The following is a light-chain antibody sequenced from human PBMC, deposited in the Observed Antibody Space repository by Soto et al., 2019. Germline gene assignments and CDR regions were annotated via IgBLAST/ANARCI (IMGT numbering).Light chain of an antibody. CDR1: QSISSW. CDR3: QQYNSYPWT. J-gene: IGKJ1*01. Sequence: DIQLTQSPSTLSASVGNTVTITCRASQSISSWLAWYQQKPGKAPKLLIYDASSLESGVPSRFSGSGSGTEFTPTTTSLQPDVFATYYCQQYNSYPWTFGQGPKVNI. V-gene: IGKV1-5*01. CDR2: DAS.